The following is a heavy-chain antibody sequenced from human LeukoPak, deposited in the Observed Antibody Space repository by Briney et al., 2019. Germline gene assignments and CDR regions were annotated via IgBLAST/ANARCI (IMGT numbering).Heavy chain of an antibody. J-gene: IGHJ5*02. V-gene: IGHV4-34*01. D-gene: IGHD3-10*01. Sequence: PSETLSLTCAVYGGSFSGCYWSWIRQPPGKGLEWIGEINHSGSTNYNPSLKSRVTISVDTSKNQFSLKLSSVTAADTAVYYCAREKSYGSGSYYKRVDWFDPWGQGTLVTVSS. CDR1: GGSFSGCY. CDR3: AREKSYGSGSYYKRVDWFDP. CDR2: INHSGST.